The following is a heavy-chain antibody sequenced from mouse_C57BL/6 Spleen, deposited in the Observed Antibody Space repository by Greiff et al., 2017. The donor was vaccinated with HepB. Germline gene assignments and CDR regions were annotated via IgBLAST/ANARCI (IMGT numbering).Heavy chain of an antibody. J-gene: IGHJ1*03. Sequence: VQLQQPGAELVRPGASVKLSCKASGYTFTSYWMDWVKQRPGQGLEWIGNIYPSDSETHYKQKFKDKATLTVDKSSSTAYMQLSSLTSEDSAVYYCARGGYYGSSYWYFGVWGTGTTVPVSS. D-gene: IGHD1-1*01. CDR2: IYPSDSET. V-gene: IGHV1-61*01. CDR1: GYTFTSYW. CDR3: ARGGYYGSSYWYFGV.